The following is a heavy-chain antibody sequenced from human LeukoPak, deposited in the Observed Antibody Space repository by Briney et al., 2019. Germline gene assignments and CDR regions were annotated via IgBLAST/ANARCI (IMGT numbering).Heavy chain of an antibody. CDR1: GFTFSSYE. CDR2: ISSSGSTI. Sequence: GGSLRLSCAASGFTFSSYEVNWVRQAPGKGLEWVSYISSSGSTIYYADSVKGRFTISRDNAKNSLYLQMNSLRAEDTAVYYCARVKAYYYYMDVWGKGTTVTVPS. V-gene: IGHV3-48*03. J-gene: IGHJ6*03. CDR3: ARVKAYYYYMDV.